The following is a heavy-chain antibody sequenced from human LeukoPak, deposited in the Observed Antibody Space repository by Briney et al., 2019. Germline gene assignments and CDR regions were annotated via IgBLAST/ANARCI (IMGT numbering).Heavy chain of an antibody. V-gene: IGHV1-69*13. CDR1: GGTFSSYA. CDR2: IIPIFGTA. Sequence: SVKVSCKASGGTFSSYAISWVRQAPGQGLEWMGGIIPIFGTANYAQKFQGRVTITADESTSTAYMGLSSLRSEDTAVYYCARGDYYGSGSYYYFDYWGQGTLVTVSS. CDR3: ARGDYYGSGSYYYFDY. D-gene: IGHD3-10*01. J-gene: IGHJ4*02.